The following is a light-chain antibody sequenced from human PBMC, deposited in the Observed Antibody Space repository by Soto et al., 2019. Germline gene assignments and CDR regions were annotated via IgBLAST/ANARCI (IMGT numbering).Light chain of an antibody. CDR1: SSNIGSNI. CDR2: TNN. J-gene: IGLJ3*02. Sequence: QPVLTQPPSASGTPGQRVTISCSGSSSNIGSNIVNWYQQLPGTAPKLLIHTNNQRPSGVPDRFSGSKSGTSASLAISGLQSEDEADYYCATSDGILNGVVFGGGTKLTVL. CDR3: ATSDGILNGVV. V-gene: IGLV1-44*01.